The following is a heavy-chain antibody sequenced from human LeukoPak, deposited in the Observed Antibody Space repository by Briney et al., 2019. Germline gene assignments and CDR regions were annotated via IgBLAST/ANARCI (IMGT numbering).Heavy chain of an antibody. V-gene: IGHV3-9*01. D-gene: IGHD1-1*01. CDR1: GFTFDDYA. CDR2: ISWNSGSI. Sequence: PGGSLRLSCAASGFTFDDYAMHWVRQAPGKGLEWVSGISWNSGSIGYADSVKGRFTISRDNAKNSLYLQMNSLRAEDTAVYYCASEISQSGTDPFDYWGQGTLVTVSS. CDR3: ASEISQSGTDPFDY. J-gene: IGHJ4*02.